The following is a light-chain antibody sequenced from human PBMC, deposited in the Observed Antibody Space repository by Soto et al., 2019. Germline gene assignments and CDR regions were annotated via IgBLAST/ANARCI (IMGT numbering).Light chain of an antibody. CDR3: QQYNGWPTWT. J-gene: IGKJ1*01. Sequence: EIVMTQSPATLSVSPGERATLSCRASQSVNSNLAWYQQKPGQVPRLLIYGASTRATGIPARFSGGGSGTEFTLTISSLQLEDFAVYYCQQYNGWPTWTFGQGTKVEIK. CDR2: GAS. CDR1: QSVNSN. V-gene: IGKV3-15*01.